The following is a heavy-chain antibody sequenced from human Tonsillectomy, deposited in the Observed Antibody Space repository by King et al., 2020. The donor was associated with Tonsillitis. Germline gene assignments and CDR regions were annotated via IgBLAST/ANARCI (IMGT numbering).Heavy chain of an antibody. J-gene: IGHJ4*02. V-gene: IGHV2-26*01. CDR3: ARMPDYVWTSWLLHRFDY. D-gene: IGHD3-16*01. Sequence: VTLQESGPVLVRPTETLTLTCTVSGLPLSDRTMGVCWIRQPPGKALEWLAQIFSSEQTVYSTSLRSRLTISKDTSKSQLPLTMTNIDPVDTGTYYCARMPDYVWTSWLLHRFDYWGQGILGTVSS. CDR2: IFSSEQT. CDR1: GLPLSDRTMG.